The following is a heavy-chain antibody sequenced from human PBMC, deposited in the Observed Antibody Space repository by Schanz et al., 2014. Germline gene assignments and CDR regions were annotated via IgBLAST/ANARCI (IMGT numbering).Heavy chain of an antibody. V-gene: IGHV3-23*04. D-gene: IGHD4-17*01. J-gene: IGHJ3*02. Sequence: VQLVESGGGLVKPGGSLRLSCAASGFTFYNYAMTWVRQAPGKGLEWVSAISSTGGSTYYADSVKGRFTISRDNSKNTLSLLVNSLRGEDTATYYCAKDPHKDYGGKPQALDIWGQGTMVTVSS. CDR2: ISSTGGST. CDR1: GFTFYNYA. CDR3: AKDPHKDYGGKPQALDI.